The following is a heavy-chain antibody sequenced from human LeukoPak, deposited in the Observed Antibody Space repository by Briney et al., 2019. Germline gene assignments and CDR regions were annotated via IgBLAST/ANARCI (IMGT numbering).Heavy chain of an antibody. V-gene: IGHV3-9*03. CDR3: AKDFSLHFWSGFPGAFDI. Sequence: PGGSLRLSCAASGFTFDDYAMHWVRQAPGKGLEWVSGISWNSGSIGYADSVKGRFTISRDNAKNSLYLQMNSLRAEDMALYYCAKDFSLHFWSGFPGAFDIWGQGTMVTVSS. J-gene: IGHJ3*02. CDR2: ISWNSGSI. D-gene: IGHD3-3*02. CDR1: GFTFDDYA.